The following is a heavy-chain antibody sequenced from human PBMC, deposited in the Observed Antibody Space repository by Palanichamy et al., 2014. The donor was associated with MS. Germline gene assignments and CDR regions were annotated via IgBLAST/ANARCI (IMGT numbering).Heavy chain of an antibody. CDR2: ISYSGGT. J-gene: IGHJ4*02. CDR1: GGSMTTTNYF. V-gene: IGHV4-39*07. D-gene: IGHD6-6*01. CDR3: ARDRSIGQDKFDY. Sequence: QLQLQDRGPGLVKPSETLSLTCTVSGGSMTTTNYFWGWIRQPPGKGLEWIASISYSGGTWYNPSLMGRGTISLDTPKNQFSLTLNSVTAADTALYYCARDRSIGQDKFDYWGQGILVTVTS.